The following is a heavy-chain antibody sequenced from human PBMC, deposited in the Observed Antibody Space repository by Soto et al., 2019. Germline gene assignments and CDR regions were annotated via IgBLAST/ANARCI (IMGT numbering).Heavy chain of an antibody. Sequence: QVQLVESGGGVVQPGRSLRLSCAASGFTFSSYGMHWVRQAPGKGLEWMAVIWYDGSNKYYADSVKGRFTISRDNSKNTLYLQMNSLRAEDTAVYYCARDSPAYYDFWSGYFDYWGQGTLVTVSS. D-gene: IGHD3-3*01. V-gene: IGHV3-33*01. CDR3: ARDSPAYYDFWSGYFDY. CDR1: GFTFSSYG. J-gene: IGHJ4*02. CDR2: IWYDGSNK.